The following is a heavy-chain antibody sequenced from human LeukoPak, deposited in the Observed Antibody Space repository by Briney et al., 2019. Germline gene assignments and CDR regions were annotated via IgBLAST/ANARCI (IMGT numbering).Heavy chain of an antibody. V-gene: IGHV1-24*01. CDR1: GYTLTELS. J-gene: IGHJ4*02. CDR2: FDPEDGET. D-gene: IGHD3-16*02. CDR3: ATHPMITFRGVIVPFDY. Sequence: ASVTVSCKVSGYTLTELSMHWVRQAPGKGLEWVGGFDPEDGETIYAQKFQGRVTMTEDTSTDTAYMELSSLRSEDTAAYYCATHPMITFRGVIVPFDYWGQGTLVTVSS.